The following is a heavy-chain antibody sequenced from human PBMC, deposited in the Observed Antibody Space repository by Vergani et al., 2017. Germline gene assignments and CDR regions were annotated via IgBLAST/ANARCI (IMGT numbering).Heavy chain of an antibody. V-gene: IGHV3-21*01. CDR2: ISSSSSYI. Sequence: EVQLVESGGGLVKPGGSLRLSCAASGFTFSSYSMNWVRQAPGKGLEWVSSISSSSSYIYYADSVKDRFTISRDNAKNSLYLQMNSLRAEDTAVYYCAGDRSVGAAAGRRFDPWGQGTLVTVSS. CDR3: AGDRSVGAAAGRRFDP. D-gene: IGHD6-13*01. CDR1: GFTFSSYS. J-gene: IGHJ5*02.